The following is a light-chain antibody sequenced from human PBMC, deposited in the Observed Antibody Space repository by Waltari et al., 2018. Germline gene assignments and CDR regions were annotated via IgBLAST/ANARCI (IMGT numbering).Light chain of an antibody. CDR1: SLNSGNND. V-gene: IGLV1-51*02. CDR2: ENN. Sequence: QSVLTQPHSVYAAPGQKVTINCAGSSLNSGNNDVSGYQELPGTAPKLLLYENNKRPSGIPDPFPGSKPGTSPTLGIPGLQTGDDADSYCGTWVSSLSFVYVFGTGTKVAVL. CDR3: GTWVSSLSFVYV. J-gene: IGLJ1*01.